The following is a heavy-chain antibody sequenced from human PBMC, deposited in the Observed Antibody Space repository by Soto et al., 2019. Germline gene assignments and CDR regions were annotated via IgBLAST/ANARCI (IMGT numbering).Heavy chain of an antibody. D-gene: IGHD1-20*01. V-gene: IGHV4-4*02. J-gene: IGHJ6*02. CDR2: IYQSGIT. Sequence: SETLSLTCAVSGGSITTGHWWTWVRQSPGKGLEWIGEIYQSGITNYNPSLNSRLSISMDQSKNQFSLKLTSVTAADTALYFCARGLSFSDNSDNDRIYFYYGLNVWGQGTTVTVSS. CDR3: ARGLSFSDNSDNDRIYFYYGLNV. CDR1: GGSITTGHW.